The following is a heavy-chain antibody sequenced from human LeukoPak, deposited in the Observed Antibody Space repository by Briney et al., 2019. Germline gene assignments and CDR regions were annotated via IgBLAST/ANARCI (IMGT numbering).Heavy chain of an antibody. CDR2: IWYDGSNK. Sequence: PGGSLRLSCAASGFTFSSYGMHWVRQAPGKGLEWVAVIWYDGSNKYYADSVKGRFTISRDNSKNTLYLQMNSLRAEVTAVYYCARDMGIAAAGIRAWGQGTLVTVSS. CDR3: ARDMGIAAAGIRA. J-gene: IGHJ5*02. V-gene: IGHV3-33*08. CDR1: GFTFSSYG. D-gene: IGHD6-13*01.